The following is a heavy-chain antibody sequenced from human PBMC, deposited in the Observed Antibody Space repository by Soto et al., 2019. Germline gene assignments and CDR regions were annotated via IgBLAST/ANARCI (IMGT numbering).Heavy chain of an antibody. Sequence: EVQLVESGGGLVKPGGSLRLSCAASGFTFSSYSMNWVRQAPGKGLEWVSSISSSSSYIYYADSVKGRFTISRDNAKNSLYLQMNSLRAEDTAVYYCARFISLLAAAGTGYFYYFDYWGQGTLVTVSS. CDR2: ISSSSSYI. CDR1: GFTFSSYS. V-gene: IGHV3-21*01. CDR3: ARFISLLAAAGTGYFYYFDY. J-gene: IGHJ4*02. D-gene: IGHD6-13*01.